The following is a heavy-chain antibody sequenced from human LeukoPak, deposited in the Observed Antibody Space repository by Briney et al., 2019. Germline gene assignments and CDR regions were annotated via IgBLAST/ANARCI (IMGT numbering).Heavy chain of an antibody. V-gene: IGHV1-69*05. CDR1: GGTFSSYA. CDR3: ARGPPTRSQQLGRYYYYYYMDV. Sequence: GSSVKVSCKASGGTFSSYAISWVRQAPGQGLEWMGGIIPIFGTANYAQKFQGRVTITTDESTSTAYMELSSLRSEDTAVYYCARGPPTRSQQLGRYYYYYYMDVWGKGTTVTVSS. D-gene: IGHD6-6*01. CDR2: IIPIFGTA. J-gene: IGHJ6*03.